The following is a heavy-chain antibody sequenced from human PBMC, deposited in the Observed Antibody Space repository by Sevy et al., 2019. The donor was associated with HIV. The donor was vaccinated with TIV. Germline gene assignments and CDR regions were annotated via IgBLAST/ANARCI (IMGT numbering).Heavy chain of an antibody. CDR3: ARSRGYSDYGMDV. Sequence: GGSLRLSCGASGFTFSSYDMHWVRQAAGKGLEWVSGIGSGGDAYYPGSGKGRFTISRENAKNSLYLQMNSLRAGDTAEYYCARSRGYSDYGMDVWGQGTTVTVSS. CDR1: GFTFSSYD. CDR2: IGSGGDA. V-gene: IGHV3-13*01. J-gene: IGHJ6*02. D-gene: IGHD5-12*01.